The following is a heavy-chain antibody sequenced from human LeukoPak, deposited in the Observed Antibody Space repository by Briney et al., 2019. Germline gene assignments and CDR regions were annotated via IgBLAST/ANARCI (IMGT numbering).Heavy chain of an antibody. V-gene: IGHV3-7*01. CDR2: IKGDGSEK. Sequence: GGSLRLSCAASGFTFNTYWMAWVRQAPGKGLEWVATIKGDGSEKHYVDSVKGRFTISRDNAKNSLYVQMNSLRAEDTAVYYCARDNYYRMDAWGKGTTVTVSS. J-gene: IGHJ6*03. CDR1: GFTFNTYW. CDR3: ARDNYYRMDA. D-gene: IGHD3-10*01.